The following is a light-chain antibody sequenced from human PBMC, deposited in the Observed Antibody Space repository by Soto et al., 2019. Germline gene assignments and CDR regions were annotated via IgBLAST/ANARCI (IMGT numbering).Light chain of an antibody. CDR1: QSISGW. Sequence: DIQMTQSPSALSASVGDNVTITCRASQSISGWLAWYQQRPGKAPKLLIFDASSLESGVPSRFSGSESGTEFTLTISSLQPDDFATYFCLQYNNFPRTFGQGTEVEI. CDR3: LQYNNFPRT. V-gene: IGKV1-5*01. J-gene: IGKJ1*01. CDR2: DAS.